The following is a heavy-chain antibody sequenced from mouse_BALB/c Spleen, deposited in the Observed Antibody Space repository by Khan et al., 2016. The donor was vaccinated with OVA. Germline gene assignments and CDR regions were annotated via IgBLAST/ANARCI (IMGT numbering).Heavy chain of an antibody. CDR3: ATHVHYAMDY. CDR2: IFPGNDDT. CDR1: GYTFTNYW. V-gene: IGHV1-87*01. J-gene: IGHJ4*01. Sequence: QVRLQQSGAELARPGASVNLSCKASGYTFTNYWIHWVRQRPGQGLEWIGSIFPGNDDTNYTQKFKGKATLTADKSSSTTCLQISTLASEDSAVYYCATHVHYAMDYWGQGTSVTVSS.